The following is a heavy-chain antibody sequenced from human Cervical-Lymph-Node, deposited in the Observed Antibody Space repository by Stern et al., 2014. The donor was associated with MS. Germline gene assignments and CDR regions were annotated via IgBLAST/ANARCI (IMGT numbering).Heavy chain of an antibody. CDR1: GDSITTSNYY. J-gene: IGHJ4*02. Sequence: VQLEESGPGLVKPSETLSLTCTVSGDSITTSNYYWGWIRQPPGKGLEWIGSIYFTGAAYYLPSLKSRVTISVDTSKDQFSLKLTSVTAADTAVYYCARPLNSYGEYVYWGQGTLVTVSS. CDR2: IYFTGAA. CDR3: ARPLNSYGEYVY. V-gene: IGHV4-39*01. D-gene: IGHD4-17*01.